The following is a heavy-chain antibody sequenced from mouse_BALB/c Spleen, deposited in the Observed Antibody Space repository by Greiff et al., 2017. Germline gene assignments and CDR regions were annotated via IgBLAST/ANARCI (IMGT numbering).Heavy chain of an antibody. V-gene: IGHV3-6*02. CDR2: ISYDGSN. D-gene: IGHD2-2*01. CDR1: GYSITSGYY. CDR3: ARDGLRVYAMDY. J-gene: IGHJ4*01. Sequence: EVKLQESGPGLVKPSQSLSLTCSVTGYSITSGYYWNWIRQFPGNKLEWMGYISYDGSNNYNPSLKNRISITRDTSKNQFFLKLNSVTTEDTATYYCARDGLRVYAMDYWGQGTSVTVSS.